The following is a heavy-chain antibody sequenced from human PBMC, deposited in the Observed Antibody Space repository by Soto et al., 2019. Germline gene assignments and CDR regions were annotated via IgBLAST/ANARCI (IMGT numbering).Heavy chain of an antibody. Sequence: QVQLVQSGAEVKKPGASVKVSCKASGYSFTRHDINWVRQAPGQGLEWMGWINRGSGNTGYAQRFLGRLTMTTDTSTSTAYMELSGLKSEHTAIYYGAREGILFSGVIAFYGMDVWGQGTTVHVPS. J-gene: IGHJ6*02. CDR3: AREGILFSGVIAFYGMDV. D-gene: IGHD3-3*01. CDR2: INRGSGNT. CDR1: GYSFTRHD. V-gene: IGHV1-8*01.